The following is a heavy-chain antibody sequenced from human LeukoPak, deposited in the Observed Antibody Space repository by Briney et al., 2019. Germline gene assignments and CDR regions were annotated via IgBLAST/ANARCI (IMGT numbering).Heavy chain of an antibody. J-gene: IGHJ4*02. CDR2: ISGSGGST. CDR3: AKDREDSSSPYYFDY. D-gene: IGHD6-6*01. V-gene: IGHV3-23*01. CDR1: GFTFSSYW. Sequence: PGGSLRLSCAASGFTFSSYWMSWVRQAPGKGLEWVSAISGSGGSTYYADSVKGRFTISRDNSKNTLYLQMNSLRAEDTAVYYCAKDREDSSSPYYFDYWGQGTLVTVSS.